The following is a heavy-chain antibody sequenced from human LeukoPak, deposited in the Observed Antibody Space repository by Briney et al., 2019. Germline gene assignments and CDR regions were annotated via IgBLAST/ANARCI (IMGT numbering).Heavy chain of an antibody. V-gene: IGHV1-69*10. J-gene: IGHJ6*02. CDR3: ARIYYGDYVRPYNYYYYVMDV. CDR2: IIPFLGKT. CDR1: GGTFNNYA. Sequence: ASVKVSCKASGGTFNNYAISWVRQAPRQGLEWMGGIIPFLGKTDYAQNFQGRVTIAADDSARTSYMELNSLRSEDTAVYFCARIYYGDYVRPYNYYYYVMDVWGQGTTVTVSS. D-gene: IGHD4-17*01.